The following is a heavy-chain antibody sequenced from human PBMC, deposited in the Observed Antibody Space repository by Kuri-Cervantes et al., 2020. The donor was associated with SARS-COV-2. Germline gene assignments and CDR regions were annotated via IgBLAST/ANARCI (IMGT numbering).Heavy chain of an antibody. Sequence: GESLKISCAASGFTFGSYAMSWVRQAPGKGLEWVSAISGSGGSTYYADSVKGRFTISRDNSKNTLYLQMNSLRAEDTAVYYCAKDPYSTWTEVWWLAFDIWGQGTMVTVSS. CDR1: GFTFGSYA. J-gene: IGHJ3*02. V-gene: IGHV3-23*01. D-gene: IGHD2-15*01. CDR3: AKDPYSTWTEVWWLAFDI. CDR2: ISGSGGST.